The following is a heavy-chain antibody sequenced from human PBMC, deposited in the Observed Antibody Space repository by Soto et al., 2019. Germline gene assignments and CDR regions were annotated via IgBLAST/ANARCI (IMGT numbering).Heavy chain of an antibody. CDR3: ARVGPNCISTSCYSGWRFYGMDV. CDR1: GGSISRYY. D-gene: IGHD2-2*01. V-gene: IGHV4-59*01. J-gene: IGHJ6*02. CDR2: IYYSGST. Sequence: SETLSLTCTGSGGSISRYYWSWIREPPGKGLEWIGYIYYSGSTNSNPSLKSRVTISVDTSKNQFSLKLSSVTAADTAVYYCARVGPNCISTSCYSGWRFYGMDVWGQGTTVT.